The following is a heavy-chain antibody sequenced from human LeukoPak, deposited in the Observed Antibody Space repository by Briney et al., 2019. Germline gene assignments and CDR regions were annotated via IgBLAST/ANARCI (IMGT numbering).Heavy chain of an antibody. CDR3: AANATEGGSYEI. J-gene: IGHJ3*02. Sequence: SETLSLTCTVSGGSISSSSYYWGWIRQPPGKGLEWIGSIYYSGSTYYNPSLKSRVTISVDTSKNQFSLKLSSVTAADTAVYYCAANATEGGSYEIWGQGTMVTVSS. V-gene: IGHV4-39*07. D-gene: IGHD1-26*01. CDR1: GGSISSSSYY. CDR2: IYYSGST.